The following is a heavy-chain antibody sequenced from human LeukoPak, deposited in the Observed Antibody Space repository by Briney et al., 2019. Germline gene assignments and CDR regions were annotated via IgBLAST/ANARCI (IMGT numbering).Heavy chain of an antibody. CDR2: IIPIFGTA. V-gene: IGHV1-69*13. D-gene: IGHD6-13*01. Sequence: SVKVSCKASGGTFSSYAISWVRQAPGQGLEWIGGIIPIFGTANYAQKFQGRVTITADESTSTAYMELSSLRSEDTAVYYCATVAHIAAAGTVLDYWGQGTLVTVSS. CDR3: ATVAHIAAAGTVLDY. CDR1: GGTFSSYA. J-gene: IGHJ4*02.